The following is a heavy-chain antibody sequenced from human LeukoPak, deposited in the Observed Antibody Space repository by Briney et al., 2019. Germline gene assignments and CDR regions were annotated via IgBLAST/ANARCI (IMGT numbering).Heavy chain of an antibody. CDR3: ARGFKTGDTGYYSDY. V-gene: IGHV3-53*01. D-gene: IGHD2-21*01. J-gene: IGHJ4*02. CDR2: IYSGDTP. Sequence: PGGSLRLSCAASGFTVSLKYMAWVRQAPGKGLEWVSVIYSGDTPYYADSVEGRFTISRDDSKSTLFLQMNSLRAEDTATYYCARGFKTGDTGYYSDYWGRGTLVSVS. CDR1: GFTVSLKY.